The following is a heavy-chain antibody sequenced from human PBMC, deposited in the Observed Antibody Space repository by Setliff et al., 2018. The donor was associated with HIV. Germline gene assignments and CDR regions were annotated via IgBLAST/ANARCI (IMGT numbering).Heavy chain of an antibody. CDR3: VVRRNFDWLMKSGPFDH. CDR1: GGSITSGWYY. CDR2: IVYSGST. V-gene: IGHV4-31*08. J-gene: IGHJ4*02. D-gene: IGHD3-9*01. Sequence: PSETLSLTCTVSGGSITSGWYYWSWIRQHPGKGLEWIAYIVYSGSTYHNPSLKSRVSISIDTSKTQVSLKLRSVAAADTAMYYCVVRRNFDWLMKSGPFDHWGQGILVTV.